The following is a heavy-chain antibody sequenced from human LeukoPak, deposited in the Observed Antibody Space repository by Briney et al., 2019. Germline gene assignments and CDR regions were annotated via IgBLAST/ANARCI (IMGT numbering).Heavy chain of an antibody. CDR3: AKHKPGIAVAGTPLDY. CDR1: GFTFSDYY. Sequence: GGSLRLSCAASGFTFSDYYMSWIRQAPGKGLEWVSAISGSGGSTYYADSVKGRFTISRDNSKNTLYLQMNSLRAEDTAVYYCAKHKPGIAVAGTPLDYWGQGTLVTVSS. J-gene: IGHJ4*02. V-gene: IGHV3-23*01. D-gene: IGHD6-19*01. CDR2: ISGSGGST.